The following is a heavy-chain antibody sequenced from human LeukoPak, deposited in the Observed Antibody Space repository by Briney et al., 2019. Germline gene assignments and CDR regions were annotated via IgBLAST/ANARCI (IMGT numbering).Heavy chain of an antibody. CDR2: ISNSSSYI. J-gene: IGHJ5*02. Sequence: GGSLRLSCAASGFTFSSYSMNWVRQAPGKGLEWVSSISNSSSYIYYADSVKGRFTISRDNAKNSLYLQMNSLRAEDTAVYYCARGAGECSGGSCYVINWFDPWGQGTLVTVSS. V-gene: IGHV3-21*01. D-gene: IGHD2-15*01. CDR3: ARGAGECSGGSCYVINWFDP. CDR1: GFTFSSYS.